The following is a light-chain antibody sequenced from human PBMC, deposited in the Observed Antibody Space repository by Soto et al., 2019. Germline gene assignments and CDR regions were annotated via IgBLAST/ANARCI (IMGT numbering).Light chain of an antibody. CDR2: DVS. CDR3: SSYTTSNTRQIV. CDR1: SSDVGGYNY. Sequence: QSVLTQPASVSGSPGQSITISCTGTSSDVGGYNYVSWYQQHPGKAPKFMIYDVSNRPSGVSNRFSGSKPGNMASLTISGLQAEDEADYYCSSYTTSNTRQIVFGTGTKVTVL. V-gene: IGLV2-14*01. J-gene: IGLJ1*01.